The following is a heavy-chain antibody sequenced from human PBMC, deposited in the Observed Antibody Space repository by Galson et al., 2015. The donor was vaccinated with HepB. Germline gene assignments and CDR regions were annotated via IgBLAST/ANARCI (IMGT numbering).Heavy chain of an antibody. D-gene: IGHD6-13*01. CDR2: IYYSGST. V-gene: IGHV4-39*01. Sequence: ETLSLTCTVSGGSISNNNYYWGWIRQPPGKGLEWIGTIYYSGSTYYNPSLKSRVTISVDTSKNQFSLRLNSVTAADTAVFYCARHRRSPHSSSWDYFDYWGQGTLVTVSS. CDR1: GGSISNNNYY. CDR3: ARHRRSPHSSSWDYFDY. J-gene: IGHJ4*02.